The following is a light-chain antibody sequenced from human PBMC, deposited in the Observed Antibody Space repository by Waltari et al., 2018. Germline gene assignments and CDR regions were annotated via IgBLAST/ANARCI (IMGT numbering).Light chain of an antibody. CDR1: QSVGRNY. CDR2: IAS. Sequence: EIVLTQSTGTLSLSPGERATLSCRASQSVGRNYLAWYQQKPGQAPRLLIYIASSRASGTPDRFSGSGSGTDFTLTISRLEPEDFAVYYCHQHAYAPLTFGGGTRVEI. CDR3: HQHAYAPLT. V-gene: IGKV3-20*01. J-gene: IGKJ4*01.